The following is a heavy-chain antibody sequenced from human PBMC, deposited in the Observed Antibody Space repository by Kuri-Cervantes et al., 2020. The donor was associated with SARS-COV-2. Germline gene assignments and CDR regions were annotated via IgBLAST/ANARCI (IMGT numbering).Heavy chain of an antibody. CDR3: AGNIVVVPAAIGGYYYCYGMDV. V-gene: IGHV4-34*01. CDR2: INHSGST. J-gene: IGHJ6*02. Sequence: GSLRLSCAVYGGSFSGYYWSWIRQPPGKGLEWIGEINHSGSTNYNPSLKSRVTISVDTSKNQFSLKLSSVTAADTAVYYCAGNIVVVPAAIGGYYYCYGMDVWGQGTTVTVSS. CDR1: GGSFSGYY. D-gene: IGHD2-2*01.